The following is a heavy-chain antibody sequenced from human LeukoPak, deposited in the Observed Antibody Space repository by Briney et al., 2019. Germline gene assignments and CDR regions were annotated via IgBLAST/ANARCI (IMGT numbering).Heavy chain of an antibody. V-gene: IGHV1-46*01. CDR1: GYTFTSYY. CDR3: ASPGGSCPTTACYEAIDY. CDR2: INPSGGST. Sequence: GSVKVSCKASGYTFTSYYMHWVRQAPGQGREWMGIINPSGGSTSYAQKFQGRVTMTRDTSTSTVYMELSSLRSEDTAVYYCASPGGSCPTTACYEAIDYWGQGTLVTVSS. J-gene: IGHJ4*02. D-gene: IGHD2-2*01.